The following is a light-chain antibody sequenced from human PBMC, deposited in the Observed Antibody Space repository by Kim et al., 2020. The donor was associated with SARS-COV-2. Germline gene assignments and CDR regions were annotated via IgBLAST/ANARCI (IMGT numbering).Light chain of an antibody. CDR3: QKYGSSPGT. Sequence: EIVLTQSPGTLSLSPGERATLSCRASQSVSSSYSAWYQQTPGDAPRLLIYGASSSATGIPDRFSGSGSGTDFTLTTSRLEPEEFAVYYCQKYGSSPGTFGQGTKGDIK. V-gene: IGKV3-20*01. CDR1: QSVSSSY. CDR2: GAS. J-gene: IGKJ1*01.